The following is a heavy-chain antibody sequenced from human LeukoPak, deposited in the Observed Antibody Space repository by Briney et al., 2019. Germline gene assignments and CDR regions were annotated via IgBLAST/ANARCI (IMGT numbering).Heavy chain of an antibody. CDR1: GFTVSSNY. V-gene: IGHV3-66*02. D-gene: IGHD2-2*01. CDR3: ARGYCSSTSCYYDYYYGMDV. CDR2: IYAGGST. J-gene: IGHJ6*02. Sequence: GGSLRLSCAASGFTVSSNYMSWVRQAPGKGLEWVSVIYAGGSTYYADSVKGRFTISRDNSKNTVYLQMNSLRAEDTAVYCCARGYCSSTSCYYDYYYGMDVWGQGTTVTVSS.